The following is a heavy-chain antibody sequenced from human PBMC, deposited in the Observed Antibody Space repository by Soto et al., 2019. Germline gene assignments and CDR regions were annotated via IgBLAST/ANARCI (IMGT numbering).Heavy chain of an antibody. CDR3: ALRSMAVVPEY. CDR2: LYYGRSA. Sequence: QVQLQESGPGLVKPSETLYLTCAASGDSISSYYWRWIRQPPGKGLDSIGYLYYGRSANYNPSLKSRVTLSADTSTNQCSMTLSSMTAADTAVYYCALRSMAVVPEYWGQGTLVTVSS. D-gene: IGHD3-22*01. J-gene: IGHJ4*02. CDR1: GDSISSYY. V-gene: IGHV4-59*01.